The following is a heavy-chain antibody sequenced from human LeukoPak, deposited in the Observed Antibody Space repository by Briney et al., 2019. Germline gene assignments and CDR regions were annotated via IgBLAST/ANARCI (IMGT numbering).Heavy chain of an antibody. CDR2: ISSSGSYI. V-gene: IGHV3-21*01. CDR3: ARVYLGAFDI. Sequence: PGGSLRLSCAASRFTFSSYSMNWVRQAPGKGLEWVSSISSSGSYIYHADSVKGRFTISRDNAKNSLYLQMNSLRAADTAVYYCARVYLGAFDIWGQGTMVTVSS. D-gene: IGHD1-20*01. J-gene: IGHJ3*02. CDR1: RFTFSSYS.